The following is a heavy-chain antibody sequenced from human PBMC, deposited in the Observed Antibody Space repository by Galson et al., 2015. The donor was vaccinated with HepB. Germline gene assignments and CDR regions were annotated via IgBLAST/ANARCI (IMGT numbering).Heavy chain of an antibody. V-gene: IGHV4-34*01. CDR1: GGSFSGYY. D-gene: IGHD5-12*01. J-gene: IGHJ3*02. CDR3: ARSINGKYAFDI. Sequence: TLSLTCAVYGGSFSGYYWSWIRQPPGKGLEWIGEINLSGSTNYNPSLKSRVTISVDTSKNQFSLKLSSVTAAGTAVYYCARSINGKYAFDIWGQGTMDTVSS. CDR2: INLSGST.